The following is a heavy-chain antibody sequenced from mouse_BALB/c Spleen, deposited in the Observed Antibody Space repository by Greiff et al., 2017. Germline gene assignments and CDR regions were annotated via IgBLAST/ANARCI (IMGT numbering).Heavy chain of an antibody. Sequence: EVTLMESGGGLVQPGGSLRLSCATSGFTFTDYYMSWVRQPPGKALEWLGFIRNKANGYTTEYSASVKGRFTISRDNSQSILYLQMNTLRAEDSATYYCARDPYYRYDDGSWFAYWGQGTLVTVSA. CDR2: IRNKANGYTT. CDR1: GFTFTDYY. V-gene: IGHV7-3*02. D-gene: IGHD2-14*01. CDR3: ARDPYYRYDDGSWFAY. J-gene: IGHJ3*01.